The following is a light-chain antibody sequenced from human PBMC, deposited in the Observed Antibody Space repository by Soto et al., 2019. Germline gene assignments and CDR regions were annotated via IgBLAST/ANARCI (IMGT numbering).Light chain of an antibody. V-gene: IGKV3-11*01. CDR1: QSVGGS. J-gene: IGKJ5*01. CDR3: QQRSNWIT. Sequence: EIVLTQSPATLSLFPGERATLSCRASQSVGGSLAWYQQKPGQAPGLLLYDTSSRATGIPARFSGSGSGTDFTLTISSLEPEDFAVYYCQQRSNWITFGQGTRLEIE. CDR2: DTS.